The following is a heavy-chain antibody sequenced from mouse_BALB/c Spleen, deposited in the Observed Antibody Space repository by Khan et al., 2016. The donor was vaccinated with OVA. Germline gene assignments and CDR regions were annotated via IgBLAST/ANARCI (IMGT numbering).Heavy chain of an antibody. CDR2: ISSTGST. V-gene: IGHV3-2*02. J-gene: IGHJ4*01. Sequence: QLEESGPGLVKPSQSLSLTCTVTGYSITSEYAWNWLRQFPGNKLEWMGYISSTGSTSYNPSLKSRISITRNSSKNQFFLQLKSVTTEDTATYYCGGSLYYCYGYALDFWGQGTSVTVSS. D-gene: IGHD2-2*01. CDR1: GYSITSEYA. CDR3: GGSLYYCYGYALDF.